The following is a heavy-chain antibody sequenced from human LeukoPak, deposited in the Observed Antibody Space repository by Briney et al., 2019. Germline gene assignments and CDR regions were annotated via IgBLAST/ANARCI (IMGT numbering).Heavy chain of an antibody. V-gene: IGHV1-3*01. CDR1: GYTFTSYA. CDR3: ARLAAPFDP. J-gene: IGHJ5*02. D-gene: IGHD6-6*01. Sequence: AAVKVSCKASGYTFTSYAMHWLRQAPGQRREWMGWINAGSGNTKYAQKFQGRVTISRDTSASTAYMELSSLRSEDTAVYDCARLAAPFDPWGQGTLVTVSS. CDR2: INAGSGNT.